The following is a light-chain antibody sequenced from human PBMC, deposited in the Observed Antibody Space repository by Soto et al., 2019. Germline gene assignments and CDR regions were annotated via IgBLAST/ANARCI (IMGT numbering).Light chain of an antibody. CDR1: ESVSNK. CDR2: GAS. V-gene: IGKV3D-15*01. J-gene: IGKJ2*03. Sequence: EIELTQSPATLSLSPGETATLSCRTSESVSNKLVWYQHILGQAPKVLIFGASTRATGIPARFSGTGSGTEFTLTISSLQSEDSAVYYCQQYDHLPLYSFGQGTKLEIK. CDR3: QQYDHLPLYS.